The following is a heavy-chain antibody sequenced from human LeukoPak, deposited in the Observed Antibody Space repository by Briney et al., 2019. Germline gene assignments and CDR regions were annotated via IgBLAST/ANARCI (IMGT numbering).Heavy chain of an antibody. CDR2: IKEDESAK. D-gene: IGHD3-10*01. V-gene: IGHV3-7*01. CDR1: GFTFRSYW. Sequence: PGGSLRLSCAASGFTFRSYWMAWVRQAPGKGLEWVANIKEDESAKHQADSVKGRFTISRDNAQNSVYLQMSSLRGEDTAVYYWARDVGGALDYWGQGTLVTVSS. CDR3: ARDVGGALDY. J-gene: IGHJ4*02.